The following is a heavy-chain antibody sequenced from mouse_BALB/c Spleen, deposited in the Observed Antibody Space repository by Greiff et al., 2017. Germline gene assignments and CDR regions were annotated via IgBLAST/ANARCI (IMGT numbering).Heavy chain of an antibody. CDR3: TRSGGNPFDY. J-gene: IGHJ2*01. Sequence: QVQLQQSGAELVKPGASVKLSCKASGYTFTSYYMYWVKQRPGQGLEWIGEINPSNGGTNFNEKFKSKATLTVDKSSSTAYMQLSSLTSEDSAVYYCTRSGGNPFDYWGQGTTLTVSS. CDR1: GYTFTSYY. V-gene: IGHV1S81*02. D-gene: IGHD1-1*02. CDR2: INPSNGGT.